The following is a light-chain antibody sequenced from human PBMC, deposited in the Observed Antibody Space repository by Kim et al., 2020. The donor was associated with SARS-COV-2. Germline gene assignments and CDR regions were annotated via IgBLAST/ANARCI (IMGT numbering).Light chain of an antibody. CDR1: QKIINI. CDR3: QQSYSTPWT. J-gene: IGKJ1*01. V-gene: IGKV1-39*01. CDR2: AAS. Sequence: ASVGDRVTITCRASQKIINILNWYQQKPGKAPNLLIFAASNLESGVPSRFSGSGPGAEFTLTISSLRPEDCATYYCQQSYSTPWTFGQGTKVDIK.